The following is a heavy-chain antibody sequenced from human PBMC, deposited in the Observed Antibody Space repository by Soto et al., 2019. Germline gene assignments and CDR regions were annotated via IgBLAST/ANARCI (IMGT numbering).Heavy chain of an antibody. CDR1: GYTFLNYD. D-gene: IGHD5-12*01. Sequence: QVQLVQSGAEVKRPGASVKVSCKASGYTFLNYDVAWVRRAPGQGLEWLGWISISKGKTYYEQRLQGRVTMTTDTATTTAYMEVTSLRSDDTAVYFCGRKGYIVNFGLDVWGQGTTVTVSS. CDR2: ISISKGKT. J-gene: IGHJ6*02. V-gene: IGHV1-18*01. CDR3: GRKGYIVNFGLDV.